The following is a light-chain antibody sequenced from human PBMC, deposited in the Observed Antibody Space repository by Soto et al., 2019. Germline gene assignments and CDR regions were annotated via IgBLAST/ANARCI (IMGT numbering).Light chain of an antibody. V-gene: IGKV3D-15*01. CDR3: QQCRNWPLS. J-gene: IGKJ4*01. Sequence: EIVMTQSPATLSSSPGEGATLSCKAGQNAYNNLGWYQQRPGQPPRLLIYDASTRATGISARFSGSGYGTEFTLTISRLESEDFAVYFCQQCRNWPLSFGGGTRVEIK. CDR2: DAS. CDR1: QNAYNN.